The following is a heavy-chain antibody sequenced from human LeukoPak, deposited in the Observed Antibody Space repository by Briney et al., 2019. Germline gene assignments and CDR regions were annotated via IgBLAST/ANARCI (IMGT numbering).Heavy chain of an antibody. CDR2: IYYSGST. J-gene: IGHJ6*02. D-gene: IGHD3-22*01. V-gene: IGHV4-59*08. Sequence: SETLSLTCTVSGGSISSYYWSWIRQPPGKGLEWIGYIYYSGSTNYNPSLKSRVTISVDTSKNQFSLKLSSVAAADTAVYYCARHRLVVVPHHYYGMDVWGQGTTVTVSS. CDR3: ARHRLVVVPHHYYGMDV. CDR1: GGSISSYY.